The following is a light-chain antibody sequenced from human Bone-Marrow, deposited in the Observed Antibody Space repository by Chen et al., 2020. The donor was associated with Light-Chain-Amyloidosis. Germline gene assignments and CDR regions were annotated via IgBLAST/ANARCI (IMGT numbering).Light chain of an antibody. Sequence: QSALTQPPSASGSPGQSVTISCTVTSSDVGGYNYVSWYQQYPGKAPKLMIYEVSQRPSGVPDRFSGSKSGNTASLTVSGLQAEDEADYYCSSYAGNNNLVFGGGTKLTVL. CDR3: SSYAGNNNLV. CDR1: SSDVGGYNY. CDR2: EVS. V-gene: IGLV2-8*01. J-gene: IGLJ3*02.